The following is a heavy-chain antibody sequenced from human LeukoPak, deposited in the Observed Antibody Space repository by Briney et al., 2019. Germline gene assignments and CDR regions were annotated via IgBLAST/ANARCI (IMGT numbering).Heavy chain of an antibody. V-gene: IGHV4-38-2*02. CDR2: IYHSGST. D-gene: IGHD2-8*02. CDR1: GYSISSGYY. J-gene: IGHJ4*02. CDR3: ARVGVVYAKYYFDY. Sequence: SETLSLTCTVSGYSISSGYYWGWIRQPPGKGLEWIGSIYHSGSTYYNPSLKSRVTISVDTSKNQFSLKLSSVTAADTAVYYCARVGVVYAKYYFDYWGQGTLVTVSS.